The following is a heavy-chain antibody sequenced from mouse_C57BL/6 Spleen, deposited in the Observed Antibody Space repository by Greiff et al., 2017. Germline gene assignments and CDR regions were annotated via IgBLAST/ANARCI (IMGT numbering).Heavy chain of an antibody. D-gene: IGHD2-5*01. Sequence: QVQLQQPGAELVRPGSSVKLSCKASGYTFTSYWMDWVKQRPGQGLEWIGNIYPSDSETHYNQKFKDKATLTVDKSSSTAYMQLSSLTSEDSAVYYCARRYYSNFDYWGKGTTLTVSS. V-gene: IGHV1-61*01. CDR1: GYTFTSYW. J-gene: IGHJ2*01. CDR3: ARRYYSNFDY. CDR2: IYPSDSET.